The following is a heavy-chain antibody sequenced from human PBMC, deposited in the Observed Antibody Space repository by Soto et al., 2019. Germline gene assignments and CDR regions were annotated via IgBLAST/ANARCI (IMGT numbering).Heavy chain of an antibody. J-gene: IGHJ1*01. Sequence: PGGSLRLSCAASGFPFSTYWMSWVRQAPGKGLEWVANIKQDGSEKYYVASAKGRFTISRDNARSSLYLQMNSLRAEDTAVYYCAKDWSYCRSNSCPLAENFQHWRQRPVVTASS. D-gene: IGHD2-2*01. CDR1: GFPFSTYW. CDR3: AKDWSYCRSNSCPLAENFQH. CDR2: IKQDGSEK. V-gene: IGHV3-7*03.